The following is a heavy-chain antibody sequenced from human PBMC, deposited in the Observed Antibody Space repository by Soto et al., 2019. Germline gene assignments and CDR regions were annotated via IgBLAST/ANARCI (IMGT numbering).Heavy chain of an antibody. Sequence: PSETLSLTCAVSGGSISSGGYSWSWIRQPPGKGLEWIGYIYHSGSTYYNPSLKSRVTISVDRSKNQFSLKLSSVTAADTAVYYCARGLDYGDYGGWFDPWGQGTLVTAPQ. V-gene: IGHV4-30-2*01. D-gene: IGHD4-17*01. CDR2: IYHSGST. CDR3: ARGLDYGDYGGWFDP. J-gene: IGHJ5*02. CDR1: GGSISSGGYS.